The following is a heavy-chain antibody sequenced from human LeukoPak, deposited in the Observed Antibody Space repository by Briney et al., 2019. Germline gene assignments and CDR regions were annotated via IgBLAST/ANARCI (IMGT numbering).Heavy chain of an antibody. V-gene: IGHV3-30*02. CDR3: AKDRRSGWYFDY. CDR2: IRYDGSNK. D-gene: IGHD6-19*01. Sequence: GGSLRLSCAASGFTFSSYGMHWVRQAPGKGLEWVVFIRYDGSNKYYADSVKGRFTISRDNSKNTLYLQMNSLRAEDTAVYYCAKDRRSGWYFDYWGQGTLVTVSS. J-gene: IGHJ4*02. CDR1: GFTFSSYG.